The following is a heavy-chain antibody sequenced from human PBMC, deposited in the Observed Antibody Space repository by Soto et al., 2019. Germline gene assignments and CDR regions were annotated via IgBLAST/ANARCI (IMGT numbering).Heavy chain of an antibody. CDR2: INPNSGGT. CDR3: ARMAAYSSDSGYYYGMDV. CDR1: GYTFTVYY. J-gene: IGHJ6*02. Sequence: GASVKVSCKASGYTFTVYYMHWVRQAPGQGLEWMGWINPNSGGTNYAQKFQGRVTMTRDTSISTAYMELRRLRSDDTAVYYCARMAAYSSDSGYYYGMDVWGQGTTVTVSS. D-gene: IGHD6-25*01. V-gene: IGHV1-2*02.